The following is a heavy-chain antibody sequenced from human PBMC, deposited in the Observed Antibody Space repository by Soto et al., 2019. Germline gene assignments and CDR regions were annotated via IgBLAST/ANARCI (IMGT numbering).Heavy chain of an antibody. CDR3: TTDLGRPEMTTVTTTGIAAAGKFDP. CDR2: IKSKTDGGTT. J-gene: IGHJ5*02. Sequence: GGSLRLSCATSGLTFSNYAMSWVRQAPGEGQGLRRGLEWVGRIKSKTDGGTTDYAAPVKGRFTISRDDSKNTLYLQMNGLKTEDTAVYYCTTDLGRPEMTTVTTTGIAAAGKFDPWGQGTLVTVSS. V-gene: IGHV3-15*01. D-gene: IGHD6-13*01. CDR1: GLTFSNYA.